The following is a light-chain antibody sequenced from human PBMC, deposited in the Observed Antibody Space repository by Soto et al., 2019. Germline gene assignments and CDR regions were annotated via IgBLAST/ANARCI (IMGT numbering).Light chain of an antibody. Sequence: QSVLTQPASVSGSPGQSITISCTGTSSDVGGYNSVSWYQQYPGKAPKLMIHDVSNRPSGVSNRFSGSKSGNTASLTISGLQAEDEADYYCSSYTGSTSYVFGSGTKVTVL. V-gene: IGLV2-14*01. CDR1: SSDVGGYNS. CDR3: SSYTGSTSYV. CDR2: DVS. J-gene: IGLJ1*01.